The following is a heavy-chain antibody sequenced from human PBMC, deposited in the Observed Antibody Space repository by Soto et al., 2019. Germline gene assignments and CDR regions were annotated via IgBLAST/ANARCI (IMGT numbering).Heavy chain of an antibody. CDR3: ARATGTLRSRNCDY. CDR2: VYNSGST. CDR1: GGSISSNY. Sequence: ETLSLTCTVSGGSISSNYWTWIRQPPGKGLEWIGYVYNSGSTNYNPSLKSRVTISEDTSKSQFSLKVNSMTAADTAVYYCARATGTLRSRNCDYWGQGSLVTVSS. J-gene: IGHJ4*02. D-gene: IGHD1-1*01. V-gene: IGHV4-59*01.